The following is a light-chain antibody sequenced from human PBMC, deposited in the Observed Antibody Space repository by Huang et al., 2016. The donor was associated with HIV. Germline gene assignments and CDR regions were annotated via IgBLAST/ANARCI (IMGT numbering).Light chain of an antibody. V-gene: IGKV3-11*01. CDR2: RAA. CDR3: QERIQWPRLT. Sequence: EIVLTQSPATLSLSPGERATLTCRASQNVTDSLAWYRQKPVQAPSHLIYRAANRATGTPARFSGSGSGTDFTLTISILEPEDFAIYYCQERIQWPRLTFGGGTKVEIK. J-gene: IGKJ4*01. CDR1: QNVTDS.